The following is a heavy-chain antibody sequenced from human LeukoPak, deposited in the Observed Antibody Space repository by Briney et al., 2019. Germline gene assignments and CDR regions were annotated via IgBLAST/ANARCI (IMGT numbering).Heavy chain of an antibody. CDR1: GGSISSYY. Sequence: SETLSLTCTVSGGSISSYYWSWIRQPPGEGLGWIGYIYYSGSTNYNPSLKSRVTISVDTSKNQFSLKLSSVTAADTAVYYCAREDIRGAFDYWGQGTLVTVSS. D-gene: IGHD2-15*01. J-gene: IGHJ4*02. V-gene: IGHV4-59*01. CDR2: IYYSGST. CDR3: AREDIRGAFDY.